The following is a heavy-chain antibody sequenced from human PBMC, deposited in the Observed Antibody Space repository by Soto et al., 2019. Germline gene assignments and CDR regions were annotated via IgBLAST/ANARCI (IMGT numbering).Heavy chain of an antibody. J-gene: IGHJ3*02. CDR2: ISGSGGST. CDR1: GFTFSSYA. Sequence: GGSLRLSCAASGFTFSSYAMSWVRQAPGKGLEWVSAISGSGGSTYYSDSVKGGFTITSDNSKNTLYLQMNSLRAEDTAVYYCAKHKRDCSGGSCPSFDIWGQGTMVTVSS. V-gene: IGHV3-23*01. CDR3: AKHKRDCSGGSCPSFDI. D-gene: IGHD2-15*01.